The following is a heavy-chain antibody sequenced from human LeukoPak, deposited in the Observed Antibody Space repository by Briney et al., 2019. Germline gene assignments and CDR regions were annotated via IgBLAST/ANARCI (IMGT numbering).Heavy chain of an antibody. CDR2: IKRKTDGGTT. D-gene: IGHD1-20*01. Sequence: GGSLRLSCAASGFTFSNAWMSWVRQAPGKGLEWVGRIKRKTDGGTTDYAAPVKGRFTISRDDSKNTLYLQMNSLKTEDTAVYYCTTDEVRYNWNYVDYWGQGTLVTVSS. J-gene: IGHJ4*02. V-gene: IGHV3-15*01. CDR1: GFTFSNAW. CDR3: TTDEVRYNWNYVDY.